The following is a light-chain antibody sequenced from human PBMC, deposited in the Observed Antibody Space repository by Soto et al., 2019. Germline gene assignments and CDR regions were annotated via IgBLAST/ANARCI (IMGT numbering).Light chain of an antibody. J-gene: IGLJ1*01. CDR1: AIDVGSYNL. V-gene: IGLV2-23*01. Sequence: QSALTQPASVSGSPEKPTPTPSTETAIDVGSYNLVSWYQQHPGKAPKPMIYEGNKRPSGVSNRFSGSKSANTASLTISGLQTEDEADYYCCSYAGTNTFVFGTGTKLTVL. CDR3: CSYAGTNTFV. CDR2: EGN.